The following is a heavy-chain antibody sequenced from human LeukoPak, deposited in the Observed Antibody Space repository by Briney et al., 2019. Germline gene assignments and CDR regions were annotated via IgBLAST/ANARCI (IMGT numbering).Heavy chain of an antibody. D-gene: IGHD6-13*01. J-gene: IGHJ4*02. Sequence: ASVTVSCKASAYSFTGYYMHWVRQAPGQGLEWMGWINPKSGGTNYAQKFQGRVTMTRDTSITTAYMELSGLGSDDTAVYYCARQISNCCYYWGQGTLVTVSS. V-gene: IGHV1-2*02. CDR2: INPKSGGT. CDR3: ARQISNCCYY. CDR1: AYSFTGYY.